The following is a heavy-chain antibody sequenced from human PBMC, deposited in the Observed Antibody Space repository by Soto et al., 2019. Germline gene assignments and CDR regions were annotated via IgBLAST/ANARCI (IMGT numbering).Heavy chain of an antibody. V-gene: IGHV4-31*03. CDR2: IYYSGNT. CDR1: GASISSGAYY. CDR3: ARDRTGYDHFDY. J-gene: IGHJ4*02. D-gene: IGHD5-12*01. Sequence: QVQLQESGPGLVTPSQTLSLTCTVSGASISSGAYYWSWIRQHPGKGLEWIGYIYYSGNTYYNPSLKSRVAISIDTSENQFSLKLSSVTAADTAVYYCARDRTGYDHFDYWVQGTLVTVSS.